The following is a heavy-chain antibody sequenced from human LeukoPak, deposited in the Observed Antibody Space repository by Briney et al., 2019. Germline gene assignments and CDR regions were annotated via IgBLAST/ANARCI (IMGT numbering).Heavy chain of an antibody. CDR2: IHYSGST. V-gene: IGHV4-39*01. D-gene: IGHD4-11*01. J-gene: IGHJ4*02. CDR1: GGSISSSSYY. Sequence: SETLSLTCTISGGSISSSSYYWGWIRQPPGKGLEWIGSIHYSGSTYYNPSLKSRVTISVDTSKNQFSLKLSSVTAADTAVYYCARASYSRAFDYWGQGTLVTVSS. CDR3: ARASYSRAFDY.